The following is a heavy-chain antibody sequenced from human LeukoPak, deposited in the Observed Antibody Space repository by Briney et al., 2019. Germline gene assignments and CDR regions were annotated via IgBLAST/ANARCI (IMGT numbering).Heavy chain of an antibody. V-gene: IGHV1-69*13. Sequence: GASVRVSCKASGGTFSIYAISWVRQAPGQGREWMGGIIPIFGTANYAQKFQGRVTITADESTSTAYMELSSLRSEDTAVYYCAREGSDNYYDSSGSTPYAFDIWGQGTMVTVSS. CDR1: GGTFSIYA. CDR3: AREGSDNYYDSSGSTPYAFDI. D-gene: IGHD3-22*01. CDR2: IIPIFGTA. J-gene: IGHJ3*02.